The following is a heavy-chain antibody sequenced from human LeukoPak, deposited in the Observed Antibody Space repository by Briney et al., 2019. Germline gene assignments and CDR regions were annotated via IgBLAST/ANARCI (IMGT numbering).Heavy chain of an antibody. V-gene: IGHV3-66*01. CDR1: GFTVSSNY. Sequence: GGSLRLSCAASGFTVSSNYMSWVRQAPGKGLEWVSVIYSGGSTYYADSVKGRFTISRDNSKNTLYLQMNSLRAEDTAVYYCAKGSGVFDYGGKRYFDYWGQGTLVTVSS. D-gene: IGHD4-23*01. J-gene: IGHJ4*02. CDR3: AKGSGVFDYGGKRYFDY. CDR2: IYSGGST.